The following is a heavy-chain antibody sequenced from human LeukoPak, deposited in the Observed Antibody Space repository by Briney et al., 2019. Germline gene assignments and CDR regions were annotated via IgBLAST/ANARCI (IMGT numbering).Heavy chain of an antibody. Sequence: ASVKVSCKASVYTFTGYYMHWVRQAPGQGLEWMGWTNPNSGGTNYAQKFQGRVTMTRDTSISTAYMELKSLRSDDTAVYYCARRASVGRVRRGTMVRGVTSSDYYYYYMDVWGKGTTVTISS. CDR3: ARRASVGRVRRGTMVRGVTSSDYYYYYMDV. V-gene: IGHV1-2*02. CDR2: TNPNSGGT. J-gene: IGHJ6*03. CDR1: VYTFTGYY. D-gene: IGHD3-10*01.